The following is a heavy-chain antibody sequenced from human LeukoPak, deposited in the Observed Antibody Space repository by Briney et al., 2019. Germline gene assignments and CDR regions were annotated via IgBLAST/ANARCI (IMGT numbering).Heavy chain of an antibody. CDR3: ARLITMVRADY. CDR2: IYPGDSDT. D-gene: IGHD3-10*01. V-gene: IGHV5-51*01. J-gene: IGHJ4*02. Sequence: GESLKISCKGSGYSFTTYWIGWVRQVPGKGPEWMGIIYPGDSDTRYSPSFQGQVTISADKSISTAYLQWSSLKASDTAMYYCARLITMVRADYWGQGTLVTVSS. CDR1: GYSFTTYW.